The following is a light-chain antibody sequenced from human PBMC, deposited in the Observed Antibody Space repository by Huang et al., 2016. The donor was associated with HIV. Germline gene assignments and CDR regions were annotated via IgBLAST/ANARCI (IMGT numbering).Light chain of an antibody. V-gene: IGKV3-20*01. J-gene: IGKJ4*01. CDR1: QSITNTY. CDR3: QQYSDSPFT. CDR2: GAS. Sequence: VLTQTPGTLSLSPGERATLSCRASQSITNTYLAWYQHKPVQAPRLLIYGASSRATGIPDRFSGSGSGTDFTLTITRLEPEDCGVYYCQQYSDSPFTFGGGTKVEIK.